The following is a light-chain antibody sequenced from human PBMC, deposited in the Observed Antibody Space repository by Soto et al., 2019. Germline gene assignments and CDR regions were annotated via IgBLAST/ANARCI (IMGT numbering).Light chain of an antibody. CDR3: QQYNNCPGT. Sequence: EIVMTQSPATLSVSPGERATLSCRASQSVSSNLAWYQQKPGQAPRLLIYGASTRATGIPARFSGSGSGTEFTLTISSLQSEDFAVYYCQQYNNCPGTFGQGTKVEIK. V-gene: IGKV3-15*01. CDR2: GAS. J-gene: IGKJ1*01. CDR1: QSVSSN.